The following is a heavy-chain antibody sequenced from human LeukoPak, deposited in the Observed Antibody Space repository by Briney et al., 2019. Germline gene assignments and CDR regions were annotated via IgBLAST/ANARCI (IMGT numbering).Heavy chain of an antibody. D-gene: IGHD3-10*01. J-gene: IGHJ3*02. CDR2: ISGSGGST. V-gene: IGHV3-23*01. Sequence: GGSLRLSCAASGFTFSSYAMSGVRQAPGKGLEWVSAISGSGGSTYYADSVKGRFTISRDNSKNTLYLQMNSPRAEDTAVYYCARQTPVRGVIITPAFDIWGQGTMVTVSS. CDR1: GFTFSSYA. CDR3: ARQTPVRGVIITPAFDI.